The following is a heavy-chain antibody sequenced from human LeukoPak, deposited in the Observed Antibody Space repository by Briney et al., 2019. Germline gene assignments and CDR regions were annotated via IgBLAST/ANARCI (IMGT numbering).Heavy chain of an antibody. D-gene: IGHD3-3*01. Sequence: GGSLRLSGAASGFTFSRYGMHWVRQAPGKGLEWVAVIWSDGTNKYYADSVKGRFTISRDNSQNTLYLQMNSLRAEDTAVYYCARGTTIFAVVSYPDYWGQGTLVTVSS. J-gene: IGHJ4*02. CDR2: IWSDGTNK. V-gene: IGHV3-33*01. CDR1: GFTFSRYG. CDR3: ARGTTIFAVVSYPDY.